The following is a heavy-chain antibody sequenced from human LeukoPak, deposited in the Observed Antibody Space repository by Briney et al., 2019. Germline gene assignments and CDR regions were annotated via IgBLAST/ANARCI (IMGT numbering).Heavy chain of an antibody. Sequence: SETLSLTCTVSGGSISSSSYYWGWIRQPPGKGLEWIGSIYYSGSTYYNPSLKSRVTISVDTSKNQFSLKLSSVTAADTAVYHCARQGTTSYSSWNYWGQGTLVTVSS. CDR3: ARQGTTSYSSWNY. V-gene: IGHV4-39*01. CDR2: IYYSGST. D-gene: IGHD6-13*01. J-gene: IGHJ4*02. CDR1: GGSISSSSYY.